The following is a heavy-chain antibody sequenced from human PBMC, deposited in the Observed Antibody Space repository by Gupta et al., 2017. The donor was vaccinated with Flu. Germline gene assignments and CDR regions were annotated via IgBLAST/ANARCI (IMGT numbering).Heavy chain of an antibody. V-gene: IGHV3-23*01. Sequence: EVQLLESGGDLVQPGGSLRLSCAASGFTFSSYAMSWVRQAPGKGLEWVSSISTGGGGTHDADAVKGRFTISRDNAKKTRSLKMERMRAEDTAVYYFANSGSGRFRPDYGGQGAMVTVSS. J-gene: IGHJ4*02. CDR1: GFTFSSYA. D-gene: IGHD1-26*01. CDR3: ANSGSGRFRPDY. CDR2: ISTGGGGT.